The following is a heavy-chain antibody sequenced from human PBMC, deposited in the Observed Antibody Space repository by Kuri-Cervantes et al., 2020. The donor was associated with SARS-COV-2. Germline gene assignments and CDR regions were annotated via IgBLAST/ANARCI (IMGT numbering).Heavy chain of an antibody. CDR3: ARTSWIAVGGGFDY. Sequence: SGTTLVKPTQTLTLTCTFSGFSLSSNGMRVSWIRQSPGKALEWLARFDWDGDKFYRPSLKTRLTISKDTSKNQVVLRMTNMDPGDTATYYCARTSWIAVGGGFDYWGQGILVTVSS. J-gene: IGHJ4*02. CDR1: GFSLSSNGMR. D-gene: IGHD6-19*01. CDR2: FDWDGDK. V-gene: IGHV2-70*04.